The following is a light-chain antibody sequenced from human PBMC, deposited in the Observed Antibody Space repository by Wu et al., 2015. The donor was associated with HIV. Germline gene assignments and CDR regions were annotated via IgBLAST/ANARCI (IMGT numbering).Light chain of an antibody. CDR1: QSVSSNY. J-gene: IGKJ4*01. CDR3: QQYGSSPLT. V-gene: IGKV3-20*01. Sequence: EIVLTQSPGTLSLSPGERGTLSCGASQSVSSNYLAWYQQEPGQAPRLLIYGASSRATGIPDRFSGSGSGTDFTLTISRLEPEDFALYYCQQYGSSPLTFGGGTRVEIK. CDR2: GAS.